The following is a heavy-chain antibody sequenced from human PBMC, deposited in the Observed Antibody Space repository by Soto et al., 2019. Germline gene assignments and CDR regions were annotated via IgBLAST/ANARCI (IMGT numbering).Heavy chain of an antibody. CDR2: IWYDGSKK. D-gene: IGHD2-15*01. Sequence: QVRLVESGGGVVQPGKSLTLSCAASGFTFSKYGMHWVRQAPGKGLDWVTVIWYDGSKKLYADSVKGRFTISRDDSENTLYLQMNSLRAEDTAVYYCARDNCSGGSCLDYWGQGTLVTVSS. J-gene: IGHJ4*02. CDR3: ARDNCSGGSCLDY. V-gene: IGHV3-33*01. CDR1: GFTFSKYG.